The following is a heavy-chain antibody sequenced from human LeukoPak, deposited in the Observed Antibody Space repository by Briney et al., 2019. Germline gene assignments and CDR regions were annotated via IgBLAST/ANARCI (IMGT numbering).Heavy chain of an antibody. CDR1: GFTFTSYW. CDR3: ARDWASSGATSN. J-gene: IGHJ4*02. CDR2: INQDGSEN. V-gene: IGHV3-7*01. Sequence: GGSLRLSCAASGFTFTSYWMSWVRQAAGKGLEWVANINQDGSENYYVDSVKGRFTISRDDAKNSLYLQMNSLRAEDTAVYYCARDWASSGATSNWGQGTLVTVSS. D-gene: IGHD1-26*01.